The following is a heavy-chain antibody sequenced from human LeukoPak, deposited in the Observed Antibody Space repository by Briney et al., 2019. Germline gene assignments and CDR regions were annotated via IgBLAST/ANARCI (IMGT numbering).Heavy chain of an antibody. V-gene: IGHV3-15*07. Sequence: PGGSLRHSCAASGFTFTNAWMNWVRQAPGKGLEWVGRIKSKADGETIDYAAPVKGRFTFSRDDSKNMLYLQMNSLKSEDTAVYYCSTLTSRGLSDSWGQGTLVTVSS. CDR2: IKSKADGETI. CDR1: GFTFTNAW. J-gene: IGHJ4*02. CDR3: STLTSRGLSDS. D-gene: IGHD1-20*01.